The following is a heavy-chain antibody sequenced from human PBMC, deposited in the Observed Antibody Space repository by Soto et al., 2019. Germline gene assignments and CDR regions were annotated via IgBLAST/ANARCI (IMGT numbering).Heavy chain of an antibody. CDR3: ARDPVYGGNSISLVDY. CDR1: GFTVSSNY. D-gene: IGHD2-21*02. CDR2: IYSGGST. V-gene: IGHV3-66*01. Sequence: PAESLRLSCAASGFTVSSNYMSWVRQAPGKGLEWVSVIYSGGSTYYADSVKGRFTISRDNSKNTLYLQMNSLRAEDTAVYYCARDPVYGGNSISLVDYWGQGT. J-gene: IGHJ4*02.